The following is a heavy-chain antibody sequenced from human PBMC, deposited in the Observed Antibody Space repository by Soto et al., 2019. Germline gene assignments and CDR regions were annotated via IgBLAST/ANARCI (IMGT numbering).Heavy chain of an antibody. J-gene: IGHJ4*02. CDR2: INAANGDT. CDR1: GYSFISSS. CDR3: ARDPGTAMAFDY. Sequence: QVRLVQSGAEVKKPGASVKVSCKASGYSFISSSIHWVRQAPGQRPEWMGWINAANGDTKYSQKFQGRVSITKDTSATTAYMELSSLTSADTALYYCARDPGTAMAFDYWGQGTLVTVSS. D-gene: IGHD5-18*01. V-gene: IGHV1-3*01.